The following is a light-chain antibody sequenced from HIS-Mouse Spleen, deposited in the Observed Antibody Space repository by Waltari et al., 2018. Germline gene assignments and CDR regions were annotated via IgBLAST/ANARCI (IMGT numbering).Light chain of an antibody. V-gene: IGLV3-25*03. CDR2: KAS. CDR3: QSADSSGTSHVV. J-gene: IGLJ2*01. CDR1: ALPKQY. Sequence: SYELTQPPSVSVSPGQTARITCSGDALPKQYAYWYQQKPGQAPVLVIYKASERPSGIPERFSGSSPGKTVTLTISGVQAEDEADYYCQSADSSGTSHVVFGGGTKLTVL.